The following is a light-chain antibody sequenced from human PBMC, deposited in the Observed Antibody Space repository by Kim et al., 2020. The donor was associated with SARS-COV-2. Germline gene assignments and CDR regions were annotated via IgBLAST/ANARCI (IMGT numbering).Light chain of an antibody. J-gene: IGKJ1*01. CDR1: QSAIVH. Sequence: SVSTGERVTLSCRASQSAIVHLAWYQQRPGQAPRLLISGASTRATGTPTRFRGSGSGTEFTLTISGLQSEDFAVYYCQQYNNWPWTFGQGTKLEI. CDR3: QQYNNWPWT. V-gene: IGKV3-15*01. CDR2: GAS.